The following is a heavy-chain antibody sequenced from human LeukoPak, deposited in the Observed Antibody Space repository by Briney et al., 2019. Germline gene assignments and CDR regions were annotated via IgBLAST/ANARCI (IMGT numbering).Heavy chain of an antibody. CDR3: ARDIVLMVYDY. V-gene: IGHV3-7*01. D-gene: IGHD2-8*01. J-gene: IGHJ4*02. CDR2: IKQDGSEK. Sequence: GGSLRLSCAASGFTFSSYSMNWVRQAPGKGLEWVANIKQDGSEKYYVDSVKGRFTISRDNAKNSLYLQMNSLRAEDTAIYYCARDIVLMVYDYWGQGTLVTVSS. CDR1: GFTFSSYS.